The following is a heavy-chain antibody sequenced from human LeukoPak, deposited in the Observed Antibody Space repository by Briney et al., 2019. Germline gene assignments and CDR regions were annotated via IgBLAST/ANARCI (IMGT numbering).Heavy chain of an antibody. J-gene: IGHJ4*02. Sequence: GGSLRLSCVASGFTVSSNYMSWVRQAPGKGLEWVSVIYSGGSTYYADSVKGRFTISRDNSKNTLYLQMNSLRVEDTAVYYCVRDYGVAEGYWGQGTLVTVSS. CDR3: VRDYGVAEGY. D-gene: IGHD6-19*01. V-gene: IGHV3-53*01. CDR2: IYSGGST. CDR1: GFTVSSNY.